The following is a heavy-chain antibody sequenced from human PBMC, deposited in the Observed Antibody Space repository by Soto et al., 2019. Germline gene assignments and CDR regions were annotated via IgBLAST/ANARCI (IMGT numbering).Heavy chain of an antibody. Sequence: QVQLQESGPGLVRPSQTLSLTCTVSGDSISSGAYYWSWIRQLPGRGLQWIGYIYYSGTTFYTPSLRSRVTMSVDTSQNQFSLKLTSVTAADTAVYYCARGPDYCSGGTCSDDYWGQGTLVTVSP. D-gene: IGHD2-15*01. CDR3: ARGPDYCSGGTCSDDY. CDR2: IYYSGTT. J-gene: IGHJ4*02. CDR1: GDSISSGAYY. V-gene: IGHV4-31*03.